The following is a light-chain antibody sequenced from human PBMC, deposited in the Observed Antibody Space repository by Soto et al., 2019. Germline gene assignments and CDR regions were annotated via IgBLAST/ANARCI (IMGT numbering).Light chain of an antibody. CDR2: GAS. CDR1: QSVSSSY. Sequence: IVLTQSPGTLSLSPGERATLSCRASQSVSSSYLAWYQQKPGQAPRLLIYGASSRATVIPDRFSGSGSGTAFTLTISRLEPEDFAVYYCQQDGSSPRTFGQGTKVEIK. V-gene: IGKV3-20*01. CDR3: QQDGSSPRT. J-gene: IGKJ1*01.